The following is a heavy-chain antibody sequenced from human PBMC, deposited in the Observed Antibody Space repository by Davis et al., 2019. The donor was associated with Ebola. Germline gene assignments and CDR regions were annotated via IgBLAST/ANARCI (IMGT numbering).Heavy chain of an antibody. CDR2: VYYSGTT. V-gene: IGHV4-59*05. CDR3: ARQTYSGSGSGFDP. Sequence: ESLKISCTASGFTVSSNHMSWVRQAPGKGLEWVGTVYYSGTTYYNPSLKSRLAISVDTSRNQFSLRLRSVTATDTAVYYCARQTYSGSGSGFDPWGPGTLVTVSS. CDR1: GFTVSSNH. J-gene: IGHJ5*02. D-gene: IGHD3-10*01.